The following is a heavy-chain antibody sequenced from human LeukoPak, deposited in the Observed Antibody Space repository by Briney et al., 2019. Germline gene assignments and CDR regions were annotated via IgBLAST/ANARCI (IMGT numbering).Heavy chain of an antibody. D-gene: IGHD4-17*01. CDR2: IYPGDSDT. J-gene: IGHJ4*02. Sequence: GESLKISCKGSGYSFTSYWIGWVRQMPGKGLEWMGIIYPGDSDTRYSPSFQGQVTISADKSISTAYLQWSSLKASDTAMYYCARATPVGYGDFSRDLFDYWGQGTLVTVSS. V-gene: IGHV5-51*01. CDR1: GYSFTSYW. CDR3: ARATPVGYGDFSRDLFDY.